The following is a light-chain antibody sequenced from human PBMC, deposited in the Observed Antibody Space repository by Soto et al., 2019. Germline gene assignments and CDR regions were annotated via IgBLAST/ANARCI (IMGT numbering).Light chain of an antibody. CDR2: GAS. V-gene: IGKV3-20*01. Sequence: ETVLTQSPGTLSLSPGERATLSCRASQSVSSNYLAWYQQKPGQAPRLLMYGASTRATGIPDRFSGSGSGTVFTLTISRLEAEDFAVYYCQQFGRSPPSWTFGQGTKVEIK. CDR3: QQFGRSPPSWT. CDR1: QSVSSNY. J-gene: IGKJ1*01.